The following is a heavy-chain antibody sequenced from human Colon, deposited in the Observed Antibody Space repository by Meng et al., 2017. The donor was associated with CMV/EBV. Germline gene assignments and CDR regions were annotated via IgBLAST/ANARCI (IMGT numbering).Heavy chain of an antibody. CDR1: GFTFNNYW. CDR2: MNNDGSSK. D-gene: IGHD3-10*01. J-gene: IGHJ6*02. V-gene: IGHV3-74*01. Sequence: GESLKISCAVSGFTFNNYWMYWVRQAPGKGLGWVSCMNNDGSSKSYADSVKGRFTISRDNAKKLLFLQMNSLRDEDAALYYCARDVGAGSYQHHHYYGLDLWGPGTTVTVSS. CDR3: ARDVGAGSYQHHHYYGLDL.